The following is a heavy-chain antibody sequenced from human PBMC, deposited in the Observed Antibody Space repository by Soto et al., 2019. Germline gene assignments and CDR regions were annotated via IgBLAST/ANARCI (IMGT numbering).Heavy chain of an antibody. CDR3: AIWATFSNAAVEYLSYRDV. D-gene: IGHD4-4*01. CDR1: GYIFTSYN. V-gene: IGHV1-8*02. J-gene: IGHJ6*03. Sequence: QVQLVQSGAEVKKPGASVKVSCKASGYIFTSYNINWVRQAAGHGLEWMGWVNPASGHTVYAQKFQCRVTMTSDPSIGTAHLEPRRATQADTAVYYCAIWATFSNAAVEYLSYRDVWGKGAAVTVSS. CDR2: VNPASGHT.